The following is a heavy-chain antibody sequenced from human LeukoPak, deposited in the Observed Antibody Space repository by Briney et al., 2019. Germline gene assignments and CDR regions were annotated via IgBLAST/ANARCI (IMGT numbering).Heavy chain of an antibody. CDR1: GYSFTTYS. CDR3: ARHFSSSGWY. Sequence: GESLKISCKGSGYSFTTYSIGWVRQMPGKGLEWMGLIYPGDSDTRYNPSFQGQVTISADKSITTAYLQWSSLKASDTAMYYCARHFSSSGWYWGQGTLVTVSS. D-gene: IGHD6-19*01. CDR2: IYPGDSDT. V-gene: IGHV5-51*01. J-gene: IGHJ4*02.